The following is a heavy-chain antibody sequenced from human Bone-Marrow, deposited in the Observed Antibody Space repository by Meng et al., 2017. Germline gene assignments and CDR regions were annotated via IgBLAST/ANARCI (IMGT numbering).Heavy chain of an antibody. CDR1: GLSVSTSGVG. D-gene: IGHD1-20*01. J-gene: IGHJ4*02. CDR3: AHRGGGYDWNDGHFDY. Sequence: QIPLKEPGARLWAPTQTLTLPCTVSGLSVSTSGVGVCWIRQPPGKGVGWLALIYWDDDKRYNPSLKSRLTITKDTSKNQVVLTMTNMDPVDTATYFCAHRGGGYDWNDGHFDYWGQGTLVTVSS. CDR2: IYWDDDK. V-gene: IGHV2-5*02.